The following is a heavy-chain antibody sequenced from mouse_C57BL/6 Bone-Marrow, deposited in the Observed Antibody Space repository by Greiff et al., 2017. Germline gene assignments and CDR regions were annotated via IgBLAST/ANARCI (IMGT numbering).Heavy chain of an antibody. D-gene: IGHD1-1*01. V-gene: IGHV5-6*01. CDR3: ARHHYYGSSYGDY. Sequence: EVKLMESGGDLVKPGGSLKLSCAASGFTFSSYGMSWVRQTPDKRLEWVATISSGGSYTYYPDSVKGRFTISRDNAKNTLYLQMSSLKSEDTAMYYCARHHYYGSSYGDYWGQGTTLTVSS. J-gene: IGHJ2*01. CDR1: GFTFSSYG. CDR2: ISSGGSYT.